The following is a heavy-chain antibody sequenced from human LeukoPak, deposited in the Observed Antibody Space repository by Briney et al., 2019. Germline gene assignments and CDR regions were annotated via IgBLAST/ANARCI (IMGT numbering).Heavy chain of an antibody. Sequence: GGSLRLSCAASGFTFSSYSMNWVRQAPGKGLEWVSSISSSSYIYYADSVKGRFTISRDNAKNSLYLQMNSLRAEDTAVYYCARDYYGSGSYYTQYNWFDPWGQGTLVTVSS. CDR1: GFTFSSYS. CDR3: ARDYYGSGSYYTQYNWFDP. J-gene: IGHJ5*02. V-gene: IGHV3-21*01. D-gene: IGHD3-10*01. CDR2: ISSSSYI.